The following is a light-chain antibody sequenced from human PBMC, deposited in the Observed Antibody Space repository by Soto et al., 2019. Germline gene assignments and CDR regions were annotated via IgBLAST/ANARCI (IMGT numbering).Light chain of an antibody. CDR3: QRYNSSFPTT. Sequence: DIQMTQSPSTLSASVGDRVTITCRASQSISSWLAWYQQKPGKAPNLLIYKASSLESGVPSRFSGSGSGTEFTLTISSLQPDDFATYYCQRYNSSFPTTFGQGTKVEIK. J-gene: IGKJ1*01. V-gene: IGKV1-5*03. CDR1: QSISSW. CDR2: KAS.